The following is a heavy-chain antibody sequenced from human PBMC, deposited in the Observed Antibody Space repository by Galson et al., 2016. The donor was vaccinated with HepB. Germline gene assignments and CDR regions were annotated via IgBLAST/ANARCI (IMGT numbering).Heavy chain of an antibody. V-gene: IGHV3-21*01. CDR3: ARDGGYGDYGCEGFDT. CDR2: ISISSSYI. CDR1: GFTFNSYT. Sequence: SLRLSCAASGFTFNSYTMNWVRQAPGKGLEWVSSISISSSYIYYADSVKGHFTISRDNAKNSVFLEMNSLRVDDTAVYYCARDGGYGDYGCEGFDTWGQGTLVTVSS. D-gene: IGHD4-17*01. J-gene: IGHJ5*02.